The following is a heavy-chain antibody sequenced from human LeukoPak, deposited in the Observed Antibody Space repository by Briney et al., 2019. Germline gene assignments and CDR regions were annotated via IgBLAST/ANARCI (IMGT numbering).Heavy chain of an antibody. CDR3: ARLGQSAYVWGSYRYTYSGFDY. V-gene: IGHV4-34*01. Sequence: PSETLSLTCAVYGGSFSGYYWSWIRQPPGKGLEWIGEINHSGSTNYNPSLKSRVTISVDTSKNQFSLKLSSVTAADTAVHYCARLGQSAYVWGSYRYTYSGFDYWGQGTLVTVSS. J-gene: IGHJ4*02. D-gene: IGHD3-16*02. CDR2: INHSGST. CDR1: GGSFSGYY.